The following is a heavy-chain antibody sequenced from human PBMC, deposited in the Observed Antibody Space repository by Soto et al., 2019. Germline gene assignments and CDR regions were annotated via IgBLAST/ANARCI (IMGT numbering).Heavy chain of an antibody. CDR3: ARVEAAALVVPYGMDV. J-gene: IGHJ6*02. CDR1: GFTFSSYW. CDR2: INSDGSST. V-gene: IGHV3-74*01. D-gene: IGHD6-13*01. Sequence: PVGSLRLSCAASGFTFSSYWMHWVRQAPGKGLVWVSRINSDGSSTSYADSVKGRFTISRDNAKNTLYLQMNSLRAEDTAVYYCARVEAAALVVPYGMDVWGQGTTVTVSS.